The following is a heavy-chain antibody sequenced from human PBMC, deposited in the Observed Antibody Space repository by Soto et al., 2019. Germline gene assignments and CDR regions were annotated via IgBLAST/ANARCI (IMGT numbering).Heavy chain of an antibody. V-gene: IGHV3-21*04. J-gene: IGHJ4*02. D-gene: IGHD1-26*01. Sequence: GGSLILSWEASGFTFSSYNMNWVRQAPGKGLEWVSSISSSSSYIYYADSVKGRFTISRDNAKNSLYLQMNSLRAEDTAVYYCAKDIVGATYQIWIWDYWGQGTLVTVSS. CDR2: ISSSSSYI. CDR3: AKDIVGATYQIWIWDY. CDR1: GFTFSSYN.